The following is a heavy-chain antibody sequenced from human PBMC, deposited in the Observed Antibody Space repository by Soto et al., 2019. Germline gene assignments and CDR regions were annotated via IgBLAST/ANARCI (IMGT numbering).Heavy chain of an antibody. V-gene: IGHV5-10-1*01. CDR2: IDPSDSQT. CDR3: ARQIYDSDTGPNFQYYFDS. D-gene: IGHD3-22*01. CDR1: GYSFAGYW. Sequence: GETLKISCKGSGYSFAGYWITWVRQKPGKGLEWMGRIDPSDSQTYYSPSFRGHVTISVTKSITTVFLQWSSLRASDTAMYYCARQIYDSDTGPNFQYYFDSWGQGTPVTVSS. J-gene: IGHJ4*02.